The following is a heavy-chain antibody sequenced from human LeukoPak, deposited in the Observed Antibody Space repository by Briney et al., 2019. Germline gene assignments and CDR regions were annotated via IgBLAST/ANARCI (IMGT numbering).Heavy chain of an antibody. D-gene: IGHD4-17*01. J-gene: IGHJ4*02. CDR2: ISSSSSYI. CDR1: GFTFSSYS. CDR3: SRSRGDYERGYFDY. V-gene: IGHV3-21*01. Sequence: TGGSLRLSCAASGFTFSSYSMNWVRQAPGKGLEWVSSISSSSSYIYYADSVKGRFTISRDNAENSLYLQMNSLRAEDTAAYYCSRSRGDYERGYFDYWGQGTLVTVSS.